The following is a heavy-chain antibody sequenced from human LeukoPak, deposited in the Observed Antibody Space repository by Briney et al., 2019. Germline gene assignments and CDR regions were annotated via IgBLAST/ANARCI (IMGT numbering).Heavy chain of an antibody. CDR1: GFTFSSYA. V-gene: IGHV3-23*01. J-gene: IGHJ4*02. CDR3: AKGTYGRLESGYFDY. D-gene: IGHD1-1*01. CDR2: ISGSGGST. Sequence: GRSLRLSCAASGFTFSSYAMSWVRQAPRKGLEWVSAISGSGGSTYYADSVKGRFTISRDNSKNTLYLQMNSLRAEDTAVYYCAKGTYGRLESGYFDYWGQGTLVTVSS.